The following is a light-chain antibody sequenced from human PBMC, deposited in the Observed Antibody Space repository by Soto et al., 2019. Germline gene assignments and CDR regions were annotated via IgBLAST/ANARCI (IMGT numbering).Light chain of an antibody. CDR2: HAS. CDR3: QQYGSAPPT. CDR1: ESIDNNF. V-gene: IGKV3-20*01. Sequence: EIVLTQSPGTLSLSPGERATLSCRASESIDNNFLAWYQQKPGQAPRFLIYHASSRATGIPNWFSGSGSGTDFTLTISRLEPEDFAVYYCQQYGSAPPTFGPGTKVDVK. J-gene: IGKJ3*01.